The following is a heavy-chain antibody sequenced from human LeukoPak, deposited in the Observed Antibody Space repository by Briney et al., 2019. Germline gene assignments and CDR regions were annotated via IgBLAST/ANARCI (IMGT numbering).Heavy chain of an antibody. D-gene: IGHD3-10*01. V-gene: IGHV3-48*03. Sequence: PGGSLRLSCVASGFTFSSYEMNWVRQAPGKGLEWVSYISSSGSTIYYADSVKGRSTISRDNAKNSLYLQMNSLRAEDTAVYYCARGSITMVRGQFDYWGQGTLVTVSS. CDR1: GFTFSSYE. CDR3: ARGSITMVRGQFDY. J-gene: IGHJ4*02. CDR2: ISSSGSTI.